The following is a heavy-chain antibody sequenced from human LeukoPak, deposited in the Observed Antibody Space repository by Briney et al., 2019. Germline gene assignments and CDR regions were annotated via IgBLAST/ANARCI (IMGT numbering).Heavy chain of an antibody. D-gene: IGHD6-19*01. V-gene: IGHV3-30*03. CDR1: GFTFSSYG. CDR2: ISYDGSNK. CDR3: ARDSYSSGSTFDY. J-gene: IGHJ4*02. Sequence: GGSLRLSCAASGFTFSSYGMHWVRQAPGKGLEWVAVISYDGSNKYYADSVKGRFTISRDNSKNTLYLQMNSLRAEDTAVYYCARDSYSSGSTFDYWGQGTLVTVSS.